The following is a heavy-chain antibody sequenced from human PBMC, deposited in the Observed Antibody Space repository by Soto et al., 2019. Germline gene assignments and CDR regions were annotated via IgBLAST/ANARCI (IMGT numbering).Heavy chain of an antibody. Sequence: SKTRSHNRTGSSAAIGRISFLPGSVRQTPGMGLEWIGSIYYSGSTYYSPSLKSRVTISVDTSKNQFSLKLSSVTAADTAVYYCARRERAAGTAWWFDPWGQRDLVTVSS. V-gene: IGHV4-39*01. CDR2: IYYSGST. J-gene: IGHJ5*02. CDR1: SAAIGRISFL. CDR3: ARRERAAGTAWWFDP. D-gene: IGHD6-13*01.